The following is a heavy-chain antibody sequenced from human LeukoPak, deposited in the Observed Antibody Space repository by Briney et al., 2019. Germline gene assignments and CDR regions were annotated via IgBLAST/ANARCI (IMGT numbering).Heavy chain of an antibody. CDR2: INHSGST. V-gene: IGHV4-34*01. CDR1: GGSFSGYY. CDR3: ARAVYGMDV. J-gene: IGHJ6*02. Sequence: PSETLSLTRAVYGGSFSGYYWSWIRQPPGKGLEWIGEINHSGSTNYNPSLKSRVTISVDTSKNQFSLKLSSVTAADTAVYYCARAVYGMDVWGQGTTVTVSS.